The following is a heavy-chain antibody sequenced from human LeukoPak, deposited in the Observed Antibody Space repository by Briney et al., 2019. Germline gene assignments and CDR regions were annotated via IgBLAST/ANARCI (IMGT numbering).Heavy chain of an antibody. V-gene: IGHV3-48*01. Sequence: GGSLRLSCAASGFTFSSYSMNWVRQAPGKGLEWVSYISSSSSTIYYADSVKGRFTISRDNAKNSLYLQMNSLRAEDTAVFYCARRIAVAGKYYFEYWGQGTLVTVSS. J-gene: IGHJ4*02. D-gene: IGHD6-19*01. CDR2: ISSSSSTI. CDR1: GFTFSSYS. CDR3: ARRIAVAGKYYFEY.